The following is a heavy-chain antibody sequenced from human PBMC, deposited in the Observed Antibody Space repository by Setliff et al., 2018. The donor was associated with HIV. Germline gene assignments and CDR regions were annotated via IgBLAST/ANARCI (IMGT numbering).Heavy chain of an antibody. CDR3: AKMHTAMDPDTFDI. CDR2: IRYDGSYR. J-gene: IGHJ3*02. Sequence: LRLSCAVSGFTFISYGMYWVRQAPGKGLEWVAFIRYDGSYRYYVDSVKGRFTISRDNSKNTMFLQMNSLRVEDTAIYYCAKMHTAMDPDTFDIWGQGTMVTVSS. D-gene: IGHD5-18*01. V-gene: IGHV3-30*02. CDR1: GFTFISYG.